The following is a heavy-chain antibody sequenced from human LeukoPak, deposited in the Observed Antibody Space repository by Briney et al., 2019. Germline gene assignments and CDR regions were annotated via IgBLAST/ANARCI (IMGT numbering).Heavy chain of an antibody. J-gene: IGHJ4*02. CDR2: ISWNSGSI. Sequence: GGSLRLSCAASGFTFDDYAMHWVRQAPGKGLEWVSGISWNSGSIGYADSVKGRFTISRDNAKNSLYLQMNSLRAEDTALYYCEKDGMVPDGLPATFDYGGKGPLATVSS. CDR3: EKDGMVPDGLPATFDY. CDR1: GFTFDDYA. D-gene: IGHD3-10*01. V-gene: IGHV3-9*01.